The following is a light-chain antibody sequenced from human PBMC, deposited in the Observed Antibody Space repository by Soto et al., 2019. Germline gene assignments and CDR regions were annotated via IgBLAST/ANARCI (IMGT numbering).Light chain of an antibody. CDR1: QSVSSSY. V-gene: IGKV3-20*01. CDR2: GAS. J-gene: IGKJ4*01. CDR3: QQSFSPPLT. Sequence: EIVLTQSPGTLSLSPGERATLSCRASQSVSSSYLAWYQQKPGQAPRLLIYGASSRATGIPDRFSGSGSGTDFTLTISRLEPEDFATYYCQQSFSPPLTFGGGTKVDIK.